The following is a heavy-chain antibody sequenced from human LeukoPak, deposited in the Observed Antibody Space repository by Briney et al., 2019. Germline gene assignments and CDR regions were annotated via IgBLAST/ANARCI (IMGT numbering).Heavy chain of an antibody. J-gene: IGHJ3*02. CDR1: GGSISSSSYY. CDR3: ARGRRTALDAFDI. Sequence: SETLSLTCTVSGGSISSSSYYWGWIRQPPGKGLEWIGRIYTSGSTNYNPSLKSRVTMSVDTSKNQFSLKLSSVTAADTAVYYCARGRRTALDAFDIWGQGTMVTVSS. CDR2: IYTSGST. V-gene: IGHV4-39*07. D-gene: IGHD5-18*01.